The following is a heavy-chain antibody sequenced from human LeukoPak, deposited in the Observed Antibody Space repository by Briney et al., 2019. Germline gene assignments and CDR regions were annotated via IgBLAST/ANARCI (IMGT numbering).Heavy chain of an antibody. CDR1: GFTFSSYA. J-gene: IGHJ2*01. V-gene: IGHV3-23*01. CDR2: ISGSGDRT. D-gene: IGHD2-2*01. CDR3: ARDRSTRGYWYFDL. Sequence: PGGSLRLSCVASGFTFSSYAMAWVRQAPGKGLEWVSVISGSGDRTYYADSVKGRFTISRDNAKNSLYLQMNSLRAEDTAVYYCARDRSTRGYWYFDLWGRGTLVTVSS.